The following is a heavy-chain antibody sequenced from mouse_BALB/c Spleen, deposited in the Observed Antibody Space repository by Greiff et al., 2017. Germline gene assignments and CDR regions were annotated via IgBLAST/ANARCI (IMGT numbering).Heavy chain of an antibody. CDR3: TTTVVATGGAMDY. V-gene: IGHV1S127*01. Sequence: QVQLQQSGAELVKPGASVKMSCKASGYTFTSYWMHWVKQRPGQGLEWIGVIDPSDSYTSYNQKFKGKATLTVDTSSSTAYMQLSSLTSEDSAVYYCTTTVVATGGAMDYWGQGTSVTVSS. CDR2: IDPSDSYT. D-gene: IGHD1-1*01. CDR1: GYTFTSYW. J-gene: IGHJ4*01.